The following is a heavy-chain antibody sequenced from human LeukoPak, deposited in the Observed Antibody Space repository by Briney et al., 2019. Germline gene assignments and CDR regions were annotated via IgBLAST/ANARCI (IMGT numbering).Heavy chain of an antibody. CDR1: GGSISSGDYY. J-gene: IGHJ6*02. CDR3: AGLPNPTAKYSNYLAFYYYGMDV. CDR2: IYYSGST. D-gene: IGHD4-11*01. V-gene: IGHV4-61*08. Sequence: SETLSLTCTVSGGSISSGDYYWSWIRQPPGKGLEWIGYIYYSGSTNYNPSLKSRVTISVDTSKNQFSLKLSSVTAADTAVYYCAGLPNPTAKYSNYLAFYYYGMDVWGQGTTVTVSS.